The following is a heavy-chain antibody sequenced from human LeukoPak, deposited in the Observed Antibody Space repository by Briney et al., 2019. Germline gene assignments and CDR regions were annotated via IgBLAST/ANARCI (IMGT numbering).Heavy chain of an antibody. CDR1: GGTFTHYV. CDR3: ARDPDPYNWNDPRHFDY. Sequence: ASVKVSCKASGGTFTHYVISWVRQAPGQGLEWMGWISAYNGNRIYAQKIQGRVTMTTDTSTSTANMELRSLRSDDTAVYYCARDPDPYNWNDPRHFDYWGQGTLVTVSS. CDR2: ISAYNGNR. J-gene: IGHJ4*02. V-gene: IGHV1-18*01. D-gene: IGHD1-20*01.